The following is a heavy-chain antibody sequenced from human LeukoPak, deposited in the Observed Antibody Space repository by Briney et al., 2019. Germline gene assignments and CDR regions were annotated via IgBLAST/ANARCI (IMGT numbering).Heavy chain of an antibody. CDR3: ARGYYDFWSGYTNSRDYFYHYMDV. CDR1: GGTFSSYA. CDR2: IIPSFGTA. Sequence: ASVKVSCKASGGTFSSYAITWVRQAPGQGLERMGGIIPSFGTANYAQRFQGRVTITTDESTSTVYMELSSLRSEDTAVYYCARGYYDFWSGYTNSRDYFYHYMDVWGKGTTVTVSS. D-gene: IGHD3-3*01. V-gene: IGHV1-69*05. J-gene: IGHJ6*03.